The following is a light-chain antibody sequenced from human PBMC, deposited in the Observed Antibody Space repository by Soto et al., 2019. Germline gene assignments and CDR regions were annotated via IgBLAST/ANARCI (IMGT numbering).Light chain of an antibody. V-gene: IGLV1-44*01. Sequence: QSVLTQPPSASGTPGQRVTISCSGGSSNIGTNAVNWSQQLPGTAPKLLIYNNNQRPSGVPDRFSGSKSGTSASLAISGLQSEDEADYYXAAWDDSLNGYVFGTGTKVTVL. CDR1: SSNIGTNA. CDR3: AAWDDSLNGYV. J-gene: IGLJ1*01. CDR2: NNN.